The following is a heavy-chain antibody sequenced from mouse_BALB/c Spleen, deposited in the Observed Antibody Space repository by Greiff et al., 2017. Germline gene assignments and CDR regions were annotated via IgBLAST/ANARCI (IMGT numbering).Heavy chain of an antibody. V-gene: IGHV3-1*02. Sequence: VQLKESGPDLVKPSQSLSLTCTVTGYSITSGYSWHWIRQFPGNKLEWMGYIHYSGSTNYNPSLKSRISITRDTSKNQFFLQLNSVTTEDTATYYCARERFITTATRAMDYWGQGTSVTVSS. CDR1: GYSITSGYS. D-gene: IGHD1-2*01. CDR2: IHYSGST. CDR3: ARERFITTATRAMDY. J-gene: IGHJ4*01.